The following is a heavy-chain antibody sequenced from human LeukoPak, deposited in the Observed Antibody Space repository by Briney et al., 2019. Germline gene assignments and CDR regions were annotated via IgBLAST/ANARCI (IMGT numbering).Heavy chain of an antibody. V-gene: IGHV3-15*01. CDR2: IKSKTDGGTT. D-gene: IGHD3-10*01. CDR3: TTDPGGSGIQGEYYFDY. CDR1: GFTFSNAW. J-gene: IGHJ4*02. Sequence: GGSLRLSCAASGFTFSNAWMSWVRQAPGKGLEWVGRIKSKTDGGTTDYAAPVKGRFTISRDDSKNTLYLQMNSLKTEDTAVYYCTTDPGGSGIQGEYYFDYWGQGTLVTVSS.